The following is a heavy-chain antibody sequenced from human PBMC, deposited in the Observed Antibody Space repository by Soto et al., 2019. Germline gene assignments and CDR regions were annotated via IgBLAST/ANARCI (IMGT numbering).Heavy chain of an antibody. V-gene: IGHV1-46*01. CDR1: GYTFTSYY. Sequence: ASVKVSCKASGYTFTSYYMHWVRQAPGQGLEWMGIINPSGGSTSYAQKFQGRVTMTRDTSTSTVHMELSSLRSEDTAVYYCAVVVITRGAFDIWGQGTMVTVPS. D-gene: IGHD3-22*01. CDR3: AVVVITRGAFDI. CDR2: INPSGGST. J-gene: IGHJ3*02.